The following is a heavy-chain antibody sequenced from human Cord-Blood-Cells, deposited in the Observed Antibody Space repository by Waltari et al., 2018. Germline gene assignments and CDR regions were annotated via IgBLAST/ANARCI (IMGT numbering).Heavy chain of an antibody. CDR3: ARGRTYSSSSNFDY. D-gene: IGHD6-6*01. J-gene: IGHJ4*02. Sequence: QVQLQQWGAGLLKPSETLSLTCAVYGGSFSGYYWSWIRQPPGKGLEWMGEINHSGSTNYNPSLKSRVTISVDTSKNQFSLKLSSVTAADTAVYYCARGRTYSSSSNFDYWGQGTLVTVSS. V-gene: IGHV4-34*01. CDR2: INHSGST. CDR1: GGSFSGYY.